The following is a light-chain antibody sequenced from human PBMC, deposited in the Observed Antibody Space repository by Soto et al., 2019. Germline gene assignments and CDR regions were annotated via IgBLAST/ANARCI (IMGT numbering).Light chain of an antibody. V-gene: IGKV3-20*01. Sequence: ELVLTQSPGTLSLSPGERAALSCRASQSVSSNYLAWYQQKPGQAPRLLIYGASSRDTGIPDRFSGSGSGTDFTLTISRLEPEDFAVYYCQQYATSPLTFGGGTKVEI. CDR3: QQYATSPLT. CDR1: QSVSSNY. CDR2: GAS. J-gene: IGKJ4*02.